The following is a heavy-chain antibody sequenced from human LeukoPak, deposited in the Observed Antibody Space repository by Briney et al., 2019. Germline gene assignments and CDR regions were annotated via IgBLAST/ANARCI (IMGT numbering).Heavy chain of an antibody. V-gene: IGHV6-1*01. J-gene: IGHJ4*02. CDR1: GDSVSSNSAA. Sequence: SQTLSLTCAISGDSVSSNSAARNWIRQSPSRGLEWLGRTYYRSKWYNHYAVSVKSRIIINPDTSKNQFSLQLNSVTPEDTAVYFCARASLGSSWPSFDYWGQGTLVTVSS. D-gene: IGHD6-13*01. CDR2: TYYRSKWYN. CDR3: ARASLGSSWPSFDY.